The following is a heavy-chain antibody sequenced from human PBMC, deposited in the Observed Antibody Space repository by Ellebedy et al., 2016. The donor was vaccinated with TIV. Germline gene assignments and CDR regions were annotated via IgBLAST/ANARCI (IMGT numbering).Heavy chain of an antibody. Sequence: GSLRLSXPVSGDPITGSHWWSWVRRPPGRGLEGIGEIYHGVSSHYNPSLKSRVTMSIDESKNGFSLKLTSVTAADTAVYYCARDLGSGVYPGHWGQGTLVTVSS. J-gene: IGHJ4*02. D-gene: IGHD6-13*01. CDR2: IYHGVSS. CDR3: ARDLGSGVYPGH. V-gene: IGHV4-4*02. CDR1: GDPITGSHW.